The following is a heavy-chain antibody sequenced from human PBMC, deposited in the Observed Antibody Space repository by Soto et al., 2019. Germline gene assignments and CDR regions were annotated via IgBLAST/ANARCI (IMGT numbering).Heavy chain of an antibody. J-gene: IGHJ6*02. V-gene: IGHV2-5*02. D-gene: IGHD2-21*02. CDR3: VQSRCGGDCLQSYSSHSYYGLDV. CDR1: GLSLSTTGVG. Sequence: QITLKESGPPLVKPTQTLTLTCTFSGLSLSTTGVGVGWIRQPPGKALEWLALIYWDDDKRYSTSLKSRLTITKDTSKNQVVLTMTNMDPVDTATYYCVQSRCGGDCLQSYSSHSYYGLDVWGQGTTVTVSS. CDR2: IYWDDDK.